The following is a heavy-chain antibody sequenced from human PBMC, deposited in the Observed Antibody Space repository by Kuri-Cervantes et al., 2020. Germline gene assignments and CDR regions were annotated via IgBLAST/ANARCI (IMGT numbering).Heavy chain of an antibody. D-gene: IGHD3-22*01. CDR3: ASRSMIVGRGYFQH. Sequence: SETLSLTCAVYGGSFSGYYWSWIRQPPGKGLEWIGSIYYSGSTNYNPSLKSRVTISVDTSKNQFSLKLSSVTAADTAVYYCASRSMIVGRGYFQHWGQGTLVTVSS. CDR2: IYYSGST. J-gene: IGHJ1*01. V-gene: IGHV4-59*01. CDR1: GGSFSGYY.